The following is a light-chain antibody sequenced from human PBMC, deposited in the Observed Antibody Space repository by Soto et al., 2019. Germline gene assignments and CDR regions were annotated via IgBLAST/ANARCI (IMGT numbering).Light chain of an antibody. CDR1: SRDVGGYNY. CDR2: DVS. J-gene: IGLJ1*01. CDR3: SSYTSSSTLG. V-gene: IGLV2-14*01. Sequence: QALRTQPTSLSGSPAQAATISSPGNSRDVGGYNYVSWYQQHPGKAPKLMIYDVSNRPSGVSNRFSGSKSGNTASLTISVLQAEDEADYYCSSYTSSSTLGFGTGTKVTGL.